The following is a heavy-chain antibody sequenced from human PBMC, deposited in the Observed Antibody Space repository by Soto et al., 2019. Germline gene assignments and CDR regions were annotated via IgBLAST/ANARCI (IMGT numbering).Heavy chain of an antibody. CDR1: GFTFDDYA. Sequence: RGGSLRLSCAASGFTFDDYAMHWVRQAPGKGLEWVSVISWNSNSIGYADSVKGRFTVSRDNAKNSLYLQMNSLRAEDTALYYCPKELSRYTYGPIDYWGQGTIVTVSS. D-gene: IGHD5-18*01. V-gene: IGHV3-9*01. CDR2: ISWNSNSI. J-gene: IGHJ4*02. CDR3: PKELSRYTYGPIDY.